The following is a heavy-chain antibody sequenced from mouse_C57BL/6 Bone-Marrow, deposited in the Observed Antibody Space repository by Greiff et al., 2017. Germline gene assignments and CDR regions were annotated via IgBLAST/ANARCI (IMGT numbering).Heavy chain of an antibody. CDR3: ARLLGPGYFDY. CDR2: ISNLAYSI. V-gene: IGHV5-15*01. Sequence: EVKLMESGGGLVQPGGSLKLSCAASGFTFSDYGMAWVRQAPRKGPEWVAFISNLAYSIYYADTVTGRFTIARENAKNTLYLEMSSLRSEDTAMYYCARLLGPGYFDYWGQGTTLTVSS. J-gene: IGHJ2*01. CDR1: GFTFSDYG. D-gene: IGHD4-1*01.